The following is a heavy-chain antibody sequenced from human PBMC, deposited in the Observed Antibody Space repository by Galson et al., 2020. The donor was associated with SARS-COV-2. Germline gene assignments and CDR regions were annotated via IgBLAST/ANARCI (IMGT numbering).Heavy chain of an antibody. Sequence: ETSETLSLTCTVSGGSISSYHWTWLRQTPGKGLEWIGHIDYRGSTNYNPSLNSRVTISVDKSNNQISLKLSSVTAADTAVYYCASYAVRAVAFDYWGQGTLVTVSS. D-gene: IGHD6-19*01. J-gene: IGHJ4*02. V-gene: IGHV4-59*08. CDR1: GGSISSYH. CDR2: IDYRGST. CDR3: ASYAVRAVAFDY.